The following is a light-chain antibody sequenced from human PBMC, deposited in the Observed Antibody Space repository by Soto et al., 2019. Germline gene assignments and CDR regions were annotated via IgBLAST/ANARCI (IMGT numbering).Light chain of an antibody. V-gene: IGLV1-44*01. CDR1: SSNIGSNT. Sequence: QSVLTQPPSASGTPGQRVTISCSGSSSNIGSNTVNWYQQLPGTAPKLLIYSNNQRPSGVPDRFSGSKSGTSASLAISGLQSEDEATYYCAAWDDSLNGYVLFGGGTKLTVL. CDR3: AAWDDSLNGYVL. CDR2: SNN. J-gene: IGLJ2*01.